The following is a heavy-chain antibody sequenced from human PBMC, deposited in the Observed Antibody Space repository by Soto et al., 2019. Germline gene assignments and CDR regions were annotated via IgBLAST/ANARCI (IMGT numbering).Heavy chain of an antibody. CDR3: AREGDHDEYYYDSSGYLRDAFDI. CDR2: IYYSGST. Sequence: PSETLSLTCTVSGGSISSGGYYWSWIRQHPGKGLEWIGYIYYSGSTNYNPSLKSRVTISVDTSKNQFSLKLSSVTAADTAVYYCAREGDHDEYYYDSSGYLRDAFDIWGQGTMVTVSS. D-gene: IGHD3-22*01. V-gene: IGHV4-61*08. CDR1: GGSISSGGYY. J-gene: IGHJ3*02.